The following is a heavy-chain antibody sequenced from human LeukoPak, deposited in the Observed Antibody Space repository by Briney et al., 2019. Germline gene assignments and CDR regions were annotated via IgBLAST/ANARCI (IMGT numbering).Heavy chain of an antibody. CDR1: GGSFSGYF. V-gene: IGHV4-34*01. D-gene: IGHD3-22*01. CDR3: ASSFYYDSRDY. J-gene: IGHJ4*02. CDR2: ITPSGST. Sequence: SETLSLTCVVYGGSFSGYFWSWIRQLPGKGLEWIGEITPSGSTNYSPSLKSRVSISIDTSKKKLSLRLTSVTAADSAVYYCASSFYYDSRDYWGQGTLVTVSS.